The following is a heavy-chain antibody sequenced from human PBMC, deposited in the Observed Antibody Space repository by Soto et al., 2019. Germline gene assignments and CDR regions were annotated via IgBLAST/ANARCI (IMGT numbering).Heavy chain of an antibody. V-gene: IGHV3-64D*08. CDR1: GFTLSNLA. Sequence: GGSLRLSCSVSGFTLSNLAIHWVRQAPGKGLEYVGISNGNGDATYLADSVEGRLEGRFIISRDNSKDIVYLQMTSLRTEDTAIYYCVRDLWGFDYWGQGTLVTVSS. CDR2: SNGNGDAT. D-gene: IGHD3-16*01. CDR3: VRDLWGFDY. J-gene: IGHJ4*02.